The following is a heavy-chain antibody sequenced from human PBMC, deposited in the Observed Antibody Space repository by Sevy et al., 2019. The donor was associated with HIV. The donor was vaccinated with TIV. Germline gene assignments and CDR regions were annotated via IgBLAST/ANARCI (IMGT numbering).Heavy chain of an antibody. V-gene: IGHV3-23*01. Sequence: GGSLRLSCTASGFTFSNYAMSWVRQAPGKGLEWVSTFSFGCGKINYADSVKGRFTISRDNSKNTLYLQMNSLRADDTALYYCAREGCSKPLDYWGQGTLVTVSS. J-gene: IGHJ4*02. CDR1: GFTFSNYA. D-gene: IGHD2-2*01. CDR3: AREGCSKPLDY. CDR2: FSFGCGKI.